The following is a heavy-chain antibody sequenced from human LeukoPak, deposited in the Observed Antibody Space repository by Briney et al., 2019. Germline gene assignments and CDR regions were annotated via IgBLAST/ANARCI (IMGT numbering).Heavy chain of an antibody. CDR3: AREGYGYFDY. V-gene: IGHV3-53*01. CDR2: IYSGGST. CDR1: GFTVSSNY. J-gene: IGHJ4*02. Sequence: GGSLRLSCAASGFTVSSNYMSWVGQAPGKRLEWVSVIYSGGSTYYADSVKGRFTISRDNSKNTLYLQMNSLRAEDTAVYYCAREGYGYFDYWGQGTLVTVSS. D-gene: IGHD2-15*01.